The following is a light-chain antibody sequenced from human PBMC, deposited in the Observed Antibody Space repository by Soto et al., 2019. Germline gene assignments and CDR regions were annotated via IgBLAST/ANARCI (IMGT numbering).Light chain of an antibody. CDR1: QSVSSSY. CDR3: QQYGSSPPIT. CDR2: GAS. Sequence: EIVLTQSSGTLSLSPGERATLSCRASQSVSSSYLAWYQQKPGQAPRLLIYGASSRATGIPDRFSGSGSGTDFTLTISRLEPADFAVYYCQQYGSSPPITFGQGTRLEIK. V-gene: IGKV3-20*01. J-gene: IGKJ5*01.